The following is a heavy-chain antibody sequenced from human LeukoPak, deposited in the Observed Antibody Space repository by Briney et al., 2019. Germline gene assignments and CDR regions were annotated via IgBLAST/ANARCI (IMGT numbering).Heavy chain of an antibody. CDR2: ISSSSSYI. CDR1: GFTFSSYS. D-gene: IGHD3-22*01. V-gene: IGHV3-21*01. J-gene: IGHJ4*02. Sequence: GGSLRLSCAASGFTFSSYSMNWVRQAPGKGLEWVSSISSSSSYIYYADSVKGQFTISRDNAKNSLYLQMNSLRAEDTAVYYCARATYSYYDSSGYSVGDYWGQGTLVTVSS. CDR3: ARATYSYYDSSGYSVGDY.